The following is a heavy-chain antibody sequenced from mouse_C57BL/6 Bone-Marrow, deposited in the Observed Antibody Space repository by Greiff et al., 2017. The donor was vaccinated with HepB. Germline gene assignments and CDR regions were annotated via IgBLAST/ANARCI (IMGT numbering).Heavy chain of an antibody. D-gene: IGHD1-1*01. V-gene: IGHV1-15*01. CDR1: GYTFTDYE. CDR3: TRGVLRGGFAY. CDR2: IDPETGGT. J-gene: IGHJ3*01. Sequence: VKLVESGAELVRPGASVTLSCKASGYTFTDYEMHWVEQTPVHGLEWIGAIDPETGGTAYNQKFKGKAILTADKSSSTAYMELRSLTSEDSAVYYCTRGVLRGGFAYWGQGTLVTVSA.